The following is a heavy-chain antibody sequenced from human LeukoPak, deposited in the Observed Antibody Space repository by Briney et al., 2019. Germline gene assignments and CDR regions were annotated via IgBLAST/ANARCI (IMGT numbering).Heavy chain of an antibody. D-gene: IGHD2-2*01. CDR1: GFTLSSYA. J-gene: IGHJ4*02. CDR2: TSSSDAGT. V-gene: IGHV3-23*01. Sequence: GGSLRLSCAASGFTLSSYAMSWVRQAPGKGLEWVSATSSSDAGTYYAESVRGRFTISRDNSKNTLYLQMNSLRAEDTAVYYCAKDRSTTVYYFDYWGQGTLVTVSS. CDR3: AKDRSTTVYYFDY.